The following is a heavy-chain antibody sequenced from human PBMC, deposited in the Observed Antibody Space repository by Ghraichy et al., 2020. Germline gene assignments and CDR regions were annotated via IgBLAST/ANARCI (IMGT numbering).Heavy chain of an antibody. CDR1: GGSFSGYY. Sequence: GSMSLTCAVYGGSFSGYYWSWIRQPPGKGLEWIGEINHSGSTNYNPSLKSRVTISVDTSKNQFSLKLSSVTAADTAVYYCARGHSGWYFLAMAPFDYWGQGTLVTVSS. J-gene: IGHJ4*02. CDR3: ARGHSGWYFLAMAPFDY. V-gene: IGHV4-34*01. CDR2: INHSGST. D-gene: IGHD6-19*01.